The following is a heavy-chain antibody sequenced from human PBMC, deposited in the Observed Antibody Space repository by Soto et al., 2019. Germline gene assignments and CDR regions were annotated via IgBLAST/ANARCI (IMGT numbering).Heavy chain of an antibody. CDR1: GVYVISERFS. D-gene: IGHD1-1*01. V-gene: IGHV4-31*03. CDR2: IFSSGVT. J-gene: IGHJ1*01. Sequence: QVLLQESGPGLVQPSQTLSLSCTVYGVYVISERFSWNWIRQHHWKGLEWIGYIFSSGVTFYNPSLRCRVFRSIHASKKQFSLRLNSVNAADTAVYYCARTTAVWGKGTLVTVSA. CDR3: ARTTAV.